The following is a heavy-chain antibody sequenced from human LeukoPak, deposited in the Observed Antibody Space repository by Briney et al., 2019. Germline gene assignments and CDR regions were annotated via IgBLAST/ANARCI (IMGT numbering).Heavy chain of an antibody. D-gene: IGHD1-7*01. V-gene: IGHV3-30*02. CDR2: TRYDGVNK. CDR3: AASGPVGGNWYSTDF. J-gene: IGHJ4*02. Sequence: GGSLTLSCAASGFAFSTYGMHWVRQAPGKGLEWVTFTRYDGVNKYYADSVKGRFTISRDNSKSTLYLQMNSLRTEDTAVYYCAASGPVGGNWYSTDFWGQGTLVTVSS. CDR1: GFAFSTYG.